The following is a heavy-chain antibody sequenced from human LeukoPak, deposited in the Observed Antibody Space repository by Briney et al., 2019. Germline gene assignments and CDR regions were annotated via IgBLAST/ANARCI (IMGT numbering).Heavy chain of an antibody. D-gene: IGHD5-18*01. CDR2: IYYSGST. Sequence: PSETLSLTCTVSGGSISSYYWSWIRQPPGKGLEWIGYIYYSGSTNYSPSLKSRVTISVDTSKNQFSLKLSSVTAADTAVYYCARGYTAMESLFDYWGQGTLVTVSS. V-gene: IGHV4-59*08. CDR3: ARGYTAMESLFDY. J-gene: IGHJ4*02. CDR1: GGSISSYY.